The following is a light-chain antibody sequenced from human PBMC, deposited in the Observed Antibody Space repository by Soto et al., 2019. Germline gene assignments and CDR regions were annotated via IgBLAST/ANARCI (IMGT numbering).Light chain of an antibody. CDR2: DAS. CDR3: QQYGSSPPIS. Sequence: EIVLTQSPATLSLSPGERATLSCGASQSVSSSYLAWYQQKPGLAPRLLIYDASSRATGIPDRFSGSGSGTDFTLTISRLEPEDFAGDYCQQYGSSPPISFGQGTRLEIK. J-gene: IGKJ5*01. V-gene: IGKV3D-20*01. CDR1: QSVSSSY.